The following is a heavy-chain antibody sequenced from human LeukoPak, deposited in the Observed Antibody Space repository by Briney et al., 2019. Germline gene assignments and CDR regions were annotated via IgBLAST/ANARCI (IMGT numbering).Heavy chain of an antibody. CDR2: IYPGDSDT. J-gene: IGHJ4*02. CDR1: GYSFTRYW. CDR3: ARQGGGEVDY. Sequence: GESLKISCKGSGYSFTRYWVGWVRQMSGKGLEWMGIIYPGDSDTRYSPSFQRQVTISADKSIRTSYLPSSSLKASDTAMYYCARQGGGEVDYWGQGTLVTVSS. V-gene: IGHV5-51*01. D-gene: IGHD2-21*01.